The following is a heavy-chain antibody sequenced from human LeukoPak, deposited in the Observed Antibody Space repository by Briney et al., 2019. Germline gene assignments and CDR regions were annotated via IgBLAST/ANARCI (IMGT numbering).Heavy chain of an antibody. D-gene: IGHD7-27*01. V-gene: IGHV3-30*01. CDR3: ARGSGNWAYDY. CDR1: GFTFSSNA. Sequence: GRSLRLSCAVSGFTFSSNAIHWVRQAPGKGLEWVAVIPNDGTKKYYADSLKGRFSISRDSSKNTLYLQMNSLRAEDTAVYYCARGSGNWAYDYWGQGTLVTVSS. J-gene: IGHJ4*02. CDR2: IPNDGTKK.